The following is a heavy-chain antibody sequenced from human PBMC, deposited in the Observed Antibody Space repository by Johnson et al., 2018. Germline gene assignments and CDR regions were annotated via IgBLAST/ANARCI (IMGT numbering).Heavy chain of an antibody. Sequence: QVQLVESGGGVVQPGRSLRLSCAASGFTFSSYGMHWVRQAPGKGLEWVAVIWYDGSNKYYADSVKGRFTIPRDNSKHKLYHQMNSLRAEDTAVYYCAKDQRYLDWFQTQSEPYVMDVWGQGTTVTVSS. CDR3: AKDQRYLDWFQTQSEPYVMDV. D-gene: IGHD3-9*01. V-gene: IGHV3-33*06. CDR2: IWYDGSNK. CDR1: GFTFSSYG. J-gene: IGHJ6*02.